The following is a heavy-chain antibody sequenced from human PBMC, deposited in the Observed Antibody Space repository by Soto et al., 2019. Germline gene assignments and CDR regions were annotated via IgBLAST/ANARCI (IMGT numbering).Heavy chain of an antibody. J-gene: IGHJ5*02. CDR2: IYHSGST. CDR3: ATLPPRIVVVKTEIPT. V-gene: IGHV4-30-2*01. D-gene: IGHD2-15*01. Sequence: SETLSLTCAVSGGSISSGGSSWSWIRQPPGKGLEWIGYIYHSGSTYYNPSLKSRVTISVDRSKNQFSLKLSSVTAADTAVYYCATLPPRIVVVKTEIPTWGQGTLVTVSS. CDR1: GGSISSGGSS.